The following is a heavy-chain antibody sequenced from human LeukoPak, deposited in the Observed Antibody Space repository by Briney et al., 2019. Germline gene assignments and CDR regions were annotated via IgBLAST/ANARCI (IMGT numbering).Heavy chain of an antibody. Sequence: GGSLRLSCAASGFTLGSYWMTRVRQPPGKGLEWVGNVKYDGSENYYGDSVKGRFTISRDNAKNSVYLQMISLRDEDTAVYYCVRDFYGGEDYWGQGTLVTVSS. J-gene: IGHJ4*02. V-gene: IGHV3-7*01. CDR3: VRDFYGGEDY. CDR1: GFTLGSYW. D-gene: IGHD4-23*01. CDR2: VKYDGSEN.